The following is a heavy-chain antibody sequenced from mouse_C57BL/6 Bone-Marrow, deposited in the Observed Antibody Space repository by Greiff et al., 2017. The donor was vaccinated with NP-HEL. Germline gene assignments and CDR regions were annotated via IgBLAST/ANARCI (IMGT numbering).Heavy chain of an antibody. J-gene: IGHJ3*01. CDR1: GYTFTSYW. D-gene: IGHD2-4*01. CDR2: IDPSDSYT. Sequence: VQLQQPGAELVMPGASVKLSCKASGYTFTSYWMHWVKQRPGQGLEWIGEIDPSDSYTNYNQKFKGKSTLTVDKSSSTAYMQLSSLTSEDSAVYYCAREKFYDYDGTFAYWGQGTLVTVSA. V-gene: IGHV1-69*01. CDR3: AREKFYDYDGTFAY.